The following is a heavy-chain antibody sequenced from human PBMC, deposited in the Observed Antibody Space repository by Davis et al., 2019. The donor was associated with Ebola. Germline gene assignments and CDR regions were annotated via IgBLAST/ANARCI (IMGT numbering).Heavy chain of an antibody. CDR1: GGSLNSDSDF. D-gene: IGHD6-19*01. J-gene: IGHJ4*02. V-gene: IGHV4-39*07. CDR2: VYYSGST. Sequence: SETLSLTCTVSGGSLNSDSDFWGWIRQPPGKGLEWIGTVYYSGSTYYNPSLKGRVSISADTSKNQFSLKLSSMTAADTAVYYCARQHTSGHMMLFDYWGQGTLVTVSS. CDR3: ARQHTSGHMMLFDY.